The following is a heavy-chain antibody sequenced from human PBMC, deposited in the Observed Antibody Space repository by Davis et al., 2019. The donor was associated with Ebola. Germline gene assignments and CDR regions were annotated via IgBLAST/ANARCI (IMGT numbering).Heavy chain of an antibody. CDR2: IIPIFGTA. CDR3: ARAYCGGDCYSLYVYYYYYGMDV. CDR1: GYTFTSYD. J-gene: IGHJ6*02. V-gene: IGHV1-69*06. Sequence: SVKVSCKASGYTFTSYDMHWVRQAPGQGLEWMGGIIPIFGTANYAQKFQGRVTITADKSTSTVYMELSSLRSEDTAVYYCARAYCGGDCYSLYVYYYYYGMDVWGQGTTVTVSS. D-gene: IGHD2-21*01.